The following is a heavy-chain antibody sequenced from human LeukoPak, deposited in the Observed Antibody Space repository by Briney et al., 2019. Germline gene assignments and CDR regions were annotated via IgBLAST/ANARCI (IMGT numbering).Heavy chain of an antibody. CDR2: ISGSGGST. CDR3: AKDGYSSGWSREDGMDV. D-gene: IGHD6-19*01. V-gene: IGHV3-23*01. Sequence: PGGSLRLSCAASGFTFSSYAMSWVRQAPGKGLEWVSAISGSGGSTYYADSEKGRFTISRDNSKNTLYLQMNSLRAEDTAVYYCAKDGYSSGWSREDGMDVWGQGTTVTVSS. J-gene: IGHJ6*02. CDR1: GFTFSSYA.